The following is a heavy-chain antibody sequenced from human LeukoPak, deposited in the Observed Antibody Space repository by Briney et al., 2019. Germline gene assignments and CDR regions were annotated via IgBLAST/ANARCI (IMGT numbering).Heavy chain of an antibody. V-gene: IGHV1-2*04. CDR1: GYTFTGYY. CDR3: AKGIAAANDAFDI. J-gene: IGHJ3*02. CDR2: INPNSGGT. Sequence: ASVKVSYKASGYTFTGYYMHWVRQAPGQGLEWMGWINPNSGGTNYAQKFQGWVTMTRDTSISTAYMELSRLRSDDTAVYYCAKGIAAANDAFDIWGQGTMVTVSS. D-gene: IGHD6-13*01.